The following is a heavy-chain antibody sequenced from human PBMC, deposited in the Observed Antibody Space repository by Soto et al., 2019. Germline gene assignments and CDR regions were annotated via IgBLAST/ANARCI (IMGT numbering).Heavy chain of an antibody. V-gene: IGHV1-69*12. Sequence: QVLLVQSGAEVKKPGSSARVSCKTSGGTFSSFAISWVRLAPGQGLEWMGVIVPMFAAPTYAQKFQGRVSITADESTRTAYMELSRLRSDDTAVYYCARDRVMRGNAYYYGMDVWGQGTTVTVSS. CDR2: IVPMFAAP. D-gene: IGHD2-21*01. CDR3: ARDRVMRGNAYYYGMDV. CDR1: GGTFSSFA. J-gene: IGHJ6*02.